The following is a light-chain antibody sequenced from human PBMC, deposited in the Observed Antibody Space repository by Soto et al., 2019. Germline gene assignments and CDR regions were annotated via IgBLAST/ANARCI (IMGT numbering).Light chain of an antibody. CDR2: DAS. J-gene: IGKJ5*01. CDR3: QQHGSSPIT. Sequence: EIVLRQSPATLAWSTGERATLSCRASQSVSSYLAWYQQKPGQAPRLLIYDASNRATGIPARFSGSGSGTDFTLTISRLEPEDFAVYYCQQHGSSPITSGQGTRLEIK. CDR1: QSVSSY. V-gene: IGKV3-11*01.